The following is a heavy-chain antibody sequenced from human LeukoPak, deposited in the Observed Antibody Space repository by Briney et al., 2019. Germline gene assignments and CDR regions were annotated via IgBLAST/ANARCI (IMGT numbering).Heavy chain of an antibody. CDR2: MSSGGTYI. V-gene: IGHV3-21*01. Sequence: GGSLRLSCTASGFTFSNHAMTWVRQAPGKGLEWVSSMSSGGTYIYYADSVRGRFTISRDTAKHSLYLVMNSVRAEDTATYYCARDRPTGASRVFVVQWGQGTLVTVSS. J-gene: IGHJ4*02. CDR1: GFTFSNHA. CDR3: ARDRPTGASRVFVVQ. D-gene: IGHD2-15*01.